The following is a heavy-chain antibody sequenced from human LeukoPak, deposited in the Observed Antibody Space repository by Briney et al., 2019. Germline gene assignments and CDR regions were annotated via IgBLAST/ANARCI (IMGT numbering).Heavy chain of an antibody. CDR1: GFTFSSYN. CDR3: ARRGTSYDYVWGSSFDY. D-gene: IGHD3-16*01. V-gene: IGHV3-74*01. Sequence: GGSLRLSCAASGFTFSSYNMNWVRQAPGKGLVWVSRINSDGSSTSYADSVKGRFTISRDNAKNTLYLQMNSLRAEDTAVYYCARRGTSYDYVWGSSFDYWGQGTLVTVSS. J-gene: IGHJ4*02. CDR2: INSDGSST.